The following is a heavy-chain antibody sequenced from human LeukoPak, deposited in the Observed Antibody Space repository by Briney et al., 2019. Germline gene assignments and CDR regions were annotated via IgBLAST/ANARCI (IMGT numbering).Heavy chain of an antibody. CDR3: AKGYCSSSSCWYFEH. J-gene: IGHJ4*02. CDR2: ISGGGTNT. Sequence: GGSLRLSCAASGFTFSSYAMSWVRPAPGRGLEWVSAISGGGTNTYYADSVKGRFTISRDNSKNTVYLQMNSLRAEDTAVYYCAKGYCSSSSCWYFEHWGQGTPVTVSS. V-gene: IGHV3-23*01. CDR1: GFTFSSYA. D-gene: IGHD2-2*01.